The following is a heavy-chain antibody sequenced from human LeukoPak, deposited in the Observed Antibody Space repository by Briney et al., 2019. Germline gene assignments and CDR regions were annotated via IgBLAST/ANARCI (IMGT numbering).Heavy chain of an antibody. CDR2: IYYSGST. J-gene: IGHJ4*02. V-gene: IGHV4-61*01. D-gene: IGHD3-22*01. CDR3: ARVNYDSSGYRGFLGIFDY. Sequence: KSSETLSLTCTVSGGSISSGSYYWSWIRQPPGKGLEWIGYIYYSGSTDYNPSLKSRVTISVDTSKNQFSLKLSSVTAADTAVYYCARVNYDSSGYRGFLGIFDYWGQGTLVTVSS. CDR1: GGSISSGSYY.